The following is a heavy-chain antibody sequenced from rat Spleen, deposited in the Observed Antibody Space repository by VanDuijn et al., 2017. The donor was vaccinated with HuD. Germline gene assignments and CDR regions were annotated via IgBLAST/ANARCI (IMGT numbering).Heavy chain of an antibody. CDR1: GLSFSNYD. CDR2: ISYDGSNT. J-gene: IGHJ2*01. V-gene: IGHV5-25*01. Sequence: EVQLVESGGGLVQPGRSMKLSCAASGLSFSNYDMAWVRQSPTKGLEWVASISYDGSNTFYRDSVTGRFTISRDNAKITLYLQVDSLRSEDTATYYCAKDRDYGPDYWGQGVMVTVSS. CDR3: AKDRDYGPDY. D-gene: IGHD1-11*01.